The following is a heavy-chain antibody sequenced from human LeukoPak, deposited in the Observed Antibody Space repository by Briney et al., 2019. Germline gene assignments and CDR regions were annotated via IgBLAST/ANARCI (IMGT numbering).Heavy chain of an antibody. CDR3: ARDSVYTGSSLDY. D-gene: IGHD1-26*01. CDR1: GGSFSGYY. V-gene: IGHV4-34*01. J-gene: IGHJ4*02. CDR2: INHSGST. Sequence: SETLSLTCAVYGGSFSGYYWSWIRQPPGKGLEWIGEINHSGSTNYNPSLKSRVTISVDTSKNQFSLKLSSVTAADTAVYYCARDSVYTGSSLDYWGRGTLVTVSS.